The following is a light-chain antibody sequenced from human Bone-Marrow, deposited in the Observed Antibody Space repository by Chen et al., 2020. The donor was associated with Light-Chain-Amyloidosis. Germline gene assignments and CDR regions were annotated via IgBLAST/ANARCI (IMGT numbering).Light chain of an antibody. CDR3: QSADSSGTYDVI. Sequence: SYELTQPPSVSVSPGQTARITCSGDDLPTKYAYWYQQKPGQAPVLVIHRDTERPSGISERFSGSSSGTTDTLTISGVQAEDEADYHCQSADSSGTYDVIFGGGTKLTVL. CDR1: DLPTKY. V-gene: IGLV3-25*03. J-gene: IGLJ2*01. CDR2: RDT.